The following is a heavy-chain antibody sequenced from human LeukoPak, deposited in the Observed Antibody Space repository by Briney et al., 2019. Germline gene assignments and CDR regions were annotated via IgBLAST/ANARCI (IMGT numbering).Heavy chain of an antibody. CDR1: GFTFSSYS. D-gene: IGHD3-10*01. CDR3: AREERFGDQSRGMDV. V-gene: IGHV3-21*01. CDR2: ISSSSSCI. Sequence: KSGGSLRLSCAASGFTFSSYSMNWVRQAPGKGLKWVSSISSSSSCIYYADSVKGRFTISRDNAKNSLYLQMNSLRAEDTAVYYCAREERFGDQSRGMDVWGQGTTVTVSS. J-gene: IGHJ6*02.